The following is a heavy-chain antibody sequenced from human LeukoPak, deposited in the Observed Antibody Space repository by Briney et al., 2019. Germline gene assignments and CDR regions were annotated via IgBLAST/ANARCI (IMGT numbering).Heavy chain of an antibody. D-gene: IGHD6-13*01. Sequence: SVKVSCKASGGTFSSYAISWVRQAPGQGLDWMGGIIPISGTPNYAQKFQGRVTITTDESTSTAYMELSSLRSEDTAVYYCASHGSPKLIATSGHPPLGWFDPWGQGTLVAVSS. CDR1: GGTFSSYA. CDR3: ASHGSPKLIATSGHPPLGWFDP. V-gene: IGHV1-69*05. CDR2: IIPISGTP. J-gene: IGHJ5*02.